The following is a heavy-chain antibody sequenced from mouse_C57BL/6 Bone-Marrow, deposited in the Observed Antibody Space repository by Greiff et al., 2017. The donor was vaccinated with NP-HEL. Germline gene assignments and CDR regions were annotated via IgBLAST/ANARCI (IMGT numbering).Heavy chain of an antibody. CDR3: ARSYGDGYTIDV. V-gene: IGHV1-81*01. CDR1: GYTFTSYG. Sequence: QVQLQQSGAELARPGASVKLSCKASGYTFTSYGISWVKQRPGQGLEWIGEIYPRSGNTYYNEKFKGKATLTADKSSSTAYMELRSLTSEDSAVYFCARSYGDGYTIDVWGTGTTGTVSS. D-gene: IGHD2-3*01. J-gene: IGHJ1*03. CDR2: IYPRSGNT.